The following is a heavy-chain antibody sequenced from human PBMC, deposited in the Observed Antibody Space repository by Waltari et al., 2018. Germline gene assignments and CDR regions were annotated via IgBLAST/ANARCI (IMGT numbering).Heavy chain of an antibody. CDR2: ISSSSSYI. V-gene: IGHV3-21*01. Sequence: VQLVESVERLVKPGWSLRISCQASGYPFSSYSMNWVRQAPGKGLEWVSSISSSSSYIYYADSVKGRFTISRDNAKNSLYLQMNSLRAEDTAVYYCARDRGYSSNWGQGTLVTVSS. D-gene: IGHD6-13*01. CDR3: ARDRGYSSN. CDR1: GYPFSSYS. J-gene: IGHJ4*02.